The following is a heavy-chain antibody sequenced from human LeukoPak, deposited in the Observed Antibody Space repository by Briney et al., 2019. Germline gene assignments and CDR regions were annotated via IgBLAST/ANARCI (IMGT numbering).Heavy chain of an antibody. D-gene: IGHD6-19*01. Sequence: WVRQPPGKGLEWIGSIYYSGSTYYNPSLKSRVTISVDTSKNQFSLMLSSVTAAETAVYYCARDIPYSSAPYYFDYWGQGTLVTVSA. V-gene: IGHV4-39*07. J-gene: IGHJ4*02. CDR3: ARDIPYSSAPYYFDY. CDR2: IYYSGST.